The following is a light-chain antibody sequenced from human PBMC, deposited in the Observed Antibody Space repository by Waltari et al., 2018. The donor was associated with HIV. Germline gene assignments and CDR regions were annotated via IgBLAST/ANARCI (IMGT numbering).Light chain of an antibody. CDR3: SSYAGRDSRVV. CDR2: AVN. V-gene: IGLV2-8*01. J-gene: IGLJ2*01. CDR1: GSDIGTYNY. Sequence: QSALTQPPSASGSPGQSVTISCTGTGSDIGTYNYVSWYQQHPGKAPKLMIYAVNKLTTGVPNRFSGAQSGIVASLTVSGLQDDDEADYYCSSYAGRDSRVVFGGGTKLTVL.